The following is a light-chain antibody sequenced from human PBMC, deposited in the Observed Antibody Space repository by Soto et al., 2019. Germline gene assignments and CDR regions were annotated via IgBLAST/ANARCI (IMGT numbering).Light chain of an antibody. Sequence: DIQMTQSPSTLSASVGDRVTITCRASQRISTWLAWYQQKPGKAPKLRIYDASYLERGVPSRFSRSGSGTEFTLTISDLQPDDLATYYCQQYNSFWTFDQGTKVEI. V-gene: IGKV1-5*01. J-gene: IGKJ1*01. CDR1: QRISTW. CDR3: QQYNSFWT. CDR2: DAS.